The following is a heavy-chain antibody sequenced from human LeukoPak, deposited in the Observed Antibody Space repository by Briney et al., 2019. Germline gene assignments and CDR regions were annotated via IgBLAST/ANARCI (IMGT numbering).Heavy chain of an antibody. CDR2: IYYSGST. CDR1: GGSISSYY. V-gene: IGHV4-59*08. CDR3: ARQKSPYYYDSSGYYDAFDI. Sequence: SETLSLTRTVSGGSISSYYWSWIRQPPGKGLEWIGYIYYSGSTNYNPSLKSRVTISVDTSKNQFSLKLSSVTAADTAVYYCARQKSPYYYDSSGYYDAFDIWGQGTMVTVSS. D-gene: IGHD3-22*01. J-gene: IGHJ3*02.